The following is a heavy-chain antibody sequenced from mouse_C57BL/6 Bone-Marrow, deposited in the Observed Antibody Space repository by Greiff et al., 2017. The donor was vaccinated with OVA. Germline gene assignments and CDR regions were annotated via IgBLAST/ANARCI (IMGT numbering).Heavy chain of an antibody. CDR2: INPSSGYT. Sequence: QVHVKQSGAELAKPGASVKLSCKASGYTFTSYWMHWVKQRPGQGLEWIGYINPSSGYTKYNQKFKDKATLTADKSSSTAYMQLSSLTYEDSAVYYCAREPYSKRYFDVWGTGTTVTVSS. CDR1: GYTFTSYW. CDR3: AREPYSKRYFDV. V-gene: IGHV1-7*01. D-gene: IGHD2-5*01. J-gene: IGHJ1*03.